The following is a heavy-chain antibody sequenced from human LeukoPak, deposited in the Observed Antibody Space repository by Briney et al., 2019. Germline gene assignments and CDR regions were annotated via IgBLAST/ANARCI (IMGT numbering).Heavy chain of an antibody. CDR2: INPSGGST. V-gene: IGHV1-46*01. Sequence: GASVKVSCKASGYTFTGYYMHWVRQAPGQGLEWMGIINPSGGSTSYAQKFQGRVTMTRDMSTSTVYMELSSLRSEDTAVYYCATYDFWSGVDYWGQGTLVTVSS. J-gene: IGHJ4*02. CDR3: ATYDFWSGVDY. D-gene: IGHD3-3*01. CDR1: GYTFTGYY.